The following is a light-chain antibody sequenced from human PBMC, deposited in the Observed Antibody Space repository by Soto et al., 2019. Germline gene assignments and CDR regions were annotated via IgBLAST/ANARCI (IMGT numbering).Light chain of an antibody. CDR2: DNN. CDR3: QSYDPITVL. CDR1: SGSIASNS. Sequence: NFMLTQPHSVSESPGKTVTISCTRSSGSIASNSVQWYQQRPGSAPTTVIYDNNQRPSGVPDRFSGSTDGSSNSASLTISGLQTEDEADYYCQSYDPITVLFGGGTKLTVL. V-gene: IGLV6-57*04. J-gene: IGLJ2*01.